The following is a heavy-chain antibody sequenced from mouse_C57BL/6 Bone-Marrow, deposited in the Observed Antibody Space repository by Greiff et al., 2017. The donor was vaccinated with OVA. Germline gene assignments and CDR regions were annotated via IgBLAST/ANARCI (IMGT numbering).Heavy chain of an antibody. CDR2: INPSTGGT. Sequence: VQLQQSGPELVKPGASVKISCKASGYSFTGYYMNWVKQSPEKSLEWIGEINPSTGGTTYNQKFKAKATLTVDKSSSTAYMQLKSLTSEYSAVYYCARFYYYGSSYYVYWYFDVWGTGTTVTVSS. V-gene: IGHV1-42*01. D-gene: IGHD1-1*01. CDR3: ARFYYYGSSYYVYWYFDV. CDR1: GYSFTGYY. J-gene: IGHJ1*03.